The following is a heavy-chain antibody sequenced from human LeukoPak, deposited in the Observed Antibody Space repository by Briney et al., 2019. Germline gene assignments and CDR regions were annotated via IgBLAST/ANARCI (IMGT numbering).Heavy chain of an antibody. V-gene: IGHV1-18*01. CDR1: GYAFSNSG. Sequence: WASVKVSCKASGYAFSNSGISWVRQAPGQGLEWMGWITPNNGYAHYAQKLQGRVTMTTDTFTSTAYMELRSLRSDDTAVHYCARNKSTILGDYWGQGTLVTVSS. D-gene: IGHD2-2*01. J-gene: IGHJ4*02. CDR2: ITPNNGYA. CDR3: ARNKSTILGDY.